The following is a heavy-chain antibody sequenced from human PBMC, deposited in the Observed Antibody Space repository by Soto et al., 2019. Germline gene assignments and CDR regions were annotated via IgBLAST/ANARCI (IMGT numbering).Heavy chain of an antibody. D-gene: IGHD2-15*01. CDR1: GYIFTAYS. CDR3: AREENCRGGTCYSEYFHH. Sequence: ASVKVSCKTSGYIFTAYSMHWVRQAPGQGLELMCVVNPSGGSAHYAQSFEGRVTLTRDTSTSTFYMELSSLRSEDTAVYYCAREENCRGGTCYSEYFHHWGQGTLVTVYS. V-gene: IGHV1-46*01. J-gene: IGHJ1*01. CDR2: VNPSGGSA.